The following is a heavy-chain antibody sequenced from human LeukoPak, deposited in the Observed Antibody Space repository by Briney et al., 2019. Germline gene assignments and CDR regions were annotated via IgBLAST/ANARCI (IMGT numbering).Heavy chain of an antibody. CDR3: ARDHNGPYTFDY. D-gene: IGHD2-2*02. CDR1: GFTFSNYE. CDR2: ISSSGTTI. J-gene: IGHJ4*02. Sequence: GGSLRLSCAASGFTFSNYEMNWVRQAPGKGLEWVSYISSSGTTIYYADSVKGRFTISRDNAKNSLSLQMNSLKVEDTAVYYCARDHNGPYTFDYWGQGTLVTVSS. V-gene: IGHV3-48*03.